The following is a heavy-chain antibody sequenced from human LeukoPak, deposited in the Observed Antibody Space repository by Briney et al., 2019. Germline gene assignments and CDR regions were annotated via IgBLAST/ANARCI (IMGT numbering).Heavy chain of an antibody. CDR3: ARSAPHYFDAFDI. D-gene: IGHD3-10*01. Sequence: ASETLSLTCTVSGGSISSGSYYWSWIRQPAGKGLEWIGRIYTSGSTYYNPSLKSRVTISVDTSKNQFSLKLSSVTAADTAVYYCARSAPHYFDAFDIWGQGTMVTVSS. V-gene: IGHV4-61*02. CDR1: GGSISSGSYY. CDR2: IYTSGST. J-gene: IGHJ3*02.